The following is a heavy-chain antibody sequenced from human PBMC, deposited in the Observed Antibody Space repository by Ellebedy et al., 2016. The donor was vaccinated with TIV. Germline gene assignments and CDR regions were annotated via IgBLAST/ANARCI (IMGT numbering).Heavy chain of an antibody. CDR2: IGPRSEYK. CDR3: AKDVRQWLGPDY. V-gene: IGHV3-23*01. Sequence: GESLKISCAASGFSFSTYAMAWVRQAPGKGLEWLSAIGPRSEYKFYTDSVKGRFSISRDNSKNTLWLQMYSLRAEDTAVYYCAKDVRQWLGPDYWGQGTLVTVSS. CDR1: GFSFSTYA. D-gene: IGHD6-19*01. J-gene: IGHJ4*02.